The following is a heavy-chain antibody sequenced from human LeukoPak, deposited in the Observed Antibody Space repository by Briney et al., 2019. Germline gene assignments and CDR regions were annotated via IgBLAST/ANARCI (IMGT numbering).Heavy chain of an antibody. CDR1: GYTLTELS. D-gene: IGHD3-22*01. Sequence: ASVKVSCKVSGYTLTELSMHWVRQAPGKGLEWMGGFDPEDGETIYAQKFQGRVTMTEDTSTDTAYMELSSLRSEDTAVYYCATDRGDTYYYDSSGYRNWFDPWGQGTLVTVSS. CDR3: ATDRGDTYYYDSSGYRNWFDP. CDR2: FDPEDGET. J-gene: IGHJ5*02. V-gene: IGHV1-24*01.